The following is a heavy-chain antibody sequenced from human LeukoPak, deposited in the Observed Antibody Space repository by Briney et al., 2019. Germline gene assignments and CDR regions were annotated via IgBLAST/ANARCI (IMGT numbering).Heavy chain of an antibody. CDR3: ARDWYSSSWYPDY. CDR1: GYTFTSYG. J-gene: IGHJ4*02. Sequence: ASVKVSCKASGYTFTSYGISWVRQAPGQGLDWMGWIRAYNGNTNYAQKLQGRVTMTTDTSPRAAYMALRSLRSDDTAVFYCARDWYSSSWYPDYWGQGTLGTVSS. CDR2: IRAYNGNT. V-gene: IGHV1-18*04. D-gene: IGHD6-13*01.